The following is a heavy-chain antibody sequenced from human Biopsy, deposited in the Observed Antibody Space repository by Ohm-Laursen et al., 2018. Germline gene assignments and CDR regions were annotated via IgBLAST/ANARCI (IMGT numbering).Heavy chain of an antibody. Sequence: SLRLSCAASGFNFSTYGMSWVRQVAGKGLEWVSGTSISGTFTHYADSVRGRFTMSRDNSKNTLYLQMNSLRAEDTALYYCAKGQAPDGYNYAFDIWGQGTMLTVSS. CDR1: GFNFSTYG. V-gene: IGHV3-23*05. CDR2: TSISGTFT. J-gene: IGHJ3*02. CDR3: AKGQAPDGYNYAFDI. D-gene: IGHD5-24*01.